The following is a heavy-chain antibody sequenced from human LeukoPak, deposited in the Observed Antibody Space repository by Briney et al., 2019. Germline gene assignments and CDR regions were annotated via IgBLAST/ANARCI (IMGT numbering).Heavy chain of an antibody. D-gene: IGHD3-22*01. Sequence: GGSLRLSCAASGFSVIDNYVNWVRQAPGKGLVWVSHINSDGSSTSYADSVKGRFTISRDNAKNALHLQMNSLRVEDTAVYYCARGDPSWGVVVISEAHYWGQGTLVTVSS. CDR2: INSDGSST. J-gene: IGHJ4*02. V-gene: IGHV3-74*01. CDR3: ARGDPSWGVVVISEAHY. CDR1: GFSVIDNY.